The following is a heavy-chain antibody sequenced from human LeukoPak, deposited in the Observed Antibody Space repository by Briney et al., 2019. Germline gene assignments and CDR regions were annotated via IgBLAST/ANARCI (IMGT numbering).Heavy chain of an antibody. D-gene: IGHD2-2*01. Sequence: ASVKVSCKASGYTFTSYGISWVRQAPGQGLEWMGWINPNSGGTKYAQKFQGRVTMTRDTSTSTAYMELRSLRSDDTAVYYCARVRSQPDYWGQGTLVTVSS. J-gene: IGHJ4*02. V-gene: IGHV1-18*01. CDR1: GYTFTSYG. CDR2: INPNSGGT. CDR3: ARVRSQPDY.